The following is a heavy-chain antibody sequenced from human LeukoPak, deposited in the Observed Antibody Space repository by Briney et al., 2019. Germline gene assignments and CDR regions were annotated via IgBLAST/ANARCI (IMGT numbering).Heavy chain of an antibody. Sequence: SVKVSCKASGGTFSSYAISWVRQAPGQGLEWMGGIIPIFGTANYVQKFQGRVTITADKSTSTAYMELSSLRSEDTAVYYCARGALPIFGVVTSNWFDPWGQGTLVTVSS. CDR3: ARGALPIFGVVTSNWFDP. V-gene: IGHV1-69*06. CDR1: GGTFSSYA. J-gene: IGHJ5*02. CDR2: IIPIFGTA. D-gene: IGHD3-3*01.